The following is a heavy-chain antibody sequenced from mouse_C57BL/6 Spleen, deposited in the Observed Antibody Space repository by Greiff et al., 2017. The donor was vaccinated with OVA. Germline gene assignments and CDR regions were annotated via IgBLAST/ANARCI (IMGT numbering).Heavy chain of an antibody. CDR3: ARMEDYYSNTDYYAMDY. CDR1: GYTFTSYT. CDR2: INPSSGYT. D-gene: IGHD2-5*01. J-gene: IGHJ4*01. V-gene: IGHV1-4*01. Sequence: VKLKQSGAELARPGASVKMSCKASGYTFTSYTMHWVKQRPGQGLEWIGYINPSSGYTKYNQKFKDKATLTADKSSSTAYMQLSSLTSEDSAVYYCARMEDYYSNTDYYAMDYWGQGTSVTVSS.